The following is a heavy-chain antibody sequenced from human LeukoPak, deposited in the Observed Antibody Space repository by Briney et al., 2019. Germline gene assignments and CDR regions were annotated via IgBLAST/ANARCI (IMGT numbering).Heavy chain of an antibody. CDR1: GFTFSSYG. CDR3: AKDPAAYCGGDCSPGDY. CDR2: ISYDGSNK. Sequence: GRSLRLSCAASGFTFSSYGMHWVRQAPGKGLEWVAVISYDGSNKYYADSVKGRFTISRDNSKNTLYLQMNSLRAEDTAVYCCAKDPAAYCGGDCSPGDYWGQGTLVTVSS. J-gene: IGHJ4*02. V-gene: IGHV3-30*18. D-gene: IGHD2-21*01.